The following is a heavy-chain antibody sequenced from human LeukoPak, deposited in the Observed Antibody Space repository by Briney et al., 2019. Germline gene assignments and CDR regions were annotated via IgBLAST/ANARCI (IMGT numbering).Heavy chain of an antibody. V-gene: IGHV4-59*08. CDR2: IYYSGST. CDR3: ARHEWVSSYGGNSGYFQH. Sequence: PSETLSLTCTVSGGSMSGYYWSWIRQPPGKGLEWIGYIYYSGSTNYNPSLKSRVTISVDTSKNQFSLKLSSVTAADTAVYHCARHEWVSSYGGNSGYFQHWGQGTLVTVSS. D-gene: IGHD4-23*01. J-gene: IGHJ1*01. CDR1: GGSMSGYY.